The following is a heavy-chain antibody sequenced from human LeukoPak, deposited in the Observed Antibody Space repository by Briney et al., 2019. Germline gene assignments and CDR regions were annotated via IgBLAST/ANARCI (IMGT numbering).Heavy chain of an antibody. V-gene: IGHV3-23*01. CDR3: AKDLTRVPAATTYDAFDI. Sequence: GGSLRLSCAASGFTFSSYAMSWVRQAPGKGLEWVSGISGGGGDTYYADSVQGRFTISRDNSKSTLYMRMNRLRGEDTAVYYCAKDLTRVPAATTYDAFDIWGQGTMVTVSS. CDR1: GFTFSSYA. J-gene: IGHJ3*02. D-gene: IGHD2-2*01. CDR2: ISGGGGDT.